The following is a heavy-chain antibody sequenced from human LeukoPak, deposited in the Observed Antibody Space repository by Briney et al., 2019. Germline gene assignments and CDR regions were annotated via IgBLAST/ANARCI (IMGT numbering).Heavy chain of an antibody. D-gene: IGHD3/OR15-3a*01. V-gene: IGHV1-2*06. CDR3: ARVGVDLWFDP. CDR2: INPNSGGT. CDR1: GYTFTGYY. Sequence: AXXKVSCKASGYTFTGYYIHWLRQAHGQGLEWMGRINPNSGGTNYAQKFQGRVTMTRDTSISTAYMELSRLKSDDTAVYYCARVGVDLWFDPWGQGTLVTVSS. J-gene: IGHJ5*02.